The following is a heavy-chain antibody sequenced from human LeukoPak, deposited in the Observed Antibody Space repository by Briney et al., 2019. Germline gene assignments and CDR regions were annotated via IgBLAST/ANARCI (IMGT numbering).Heavy chain of an antibody. D-gene: IGHD3-3*01. CDR3: ATHSSGAPQYYDFWSGYYTGSWFDP. CDR2: IYYSGST. Sequence: SETLSLTCTVSGGSISSSSYYWGWIRQPPGKGLEWIGSIYYSGSTYYNPSLKSRVTISVDTSKNQFSLKLSSVTAADTAVYYCATHSSGAPQYYDFWSGYYTGSWFDPWGQGTLVTVSS. CDR1: GGSISSSSYY. V-gene: IGHV4-39*01. J-gene: IGHJ5*02.